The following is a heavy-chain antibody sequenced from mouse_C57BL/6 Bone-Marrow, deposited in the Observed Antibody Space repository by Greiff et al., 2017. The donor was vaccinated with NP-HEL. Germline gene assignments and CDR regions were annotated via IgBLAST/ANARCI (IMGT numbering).Heavy chain of an antibody. D-gene: IGHD1-1*01. V-gene: IGHV2-6-1*01. CDR3: ARHCPYYGSSYYAMDY. CDR2: IWSDGST. Sequence: VQLKESGPGLVAPSQSLSITCTVSGFSLTSYGVHWVRQPPGKGLEWLVVIWSDGSTTYNSALKSRLSISKDNSKSQVFLKMNSLQTDDTAMYYCARHCPYYGSSYYAMDYWGQGTSVTVSS. J-gene: IGHJ4*01. CDR1: GFSLTSYG.